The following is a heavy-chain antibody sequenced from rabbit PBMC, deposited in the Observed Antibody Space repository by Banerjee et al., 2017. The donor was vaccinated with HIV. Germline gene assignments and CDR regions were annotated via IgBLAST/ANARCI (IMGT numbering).Heavy chain of an antibody. J-gene: IGHJ4*01. Sequence: QSLEESGGDLVKPGASLTLTCTASGFSFSSSYYMCWVRQAPGKGLEWIACIYVGSSGSTYYASWAKGRFTISKTSSTTVALQMTSLTAADTATYFCARDAGNDYYVYFVLWGPGTLVTVS. CDR2: IYVGSSGST. CDR3: ARDAGNDYYVYFVL. CDR1: GFSFSSSYY. V-gene: IGHV1S40*01. D-gene: IGHD8-1*01.